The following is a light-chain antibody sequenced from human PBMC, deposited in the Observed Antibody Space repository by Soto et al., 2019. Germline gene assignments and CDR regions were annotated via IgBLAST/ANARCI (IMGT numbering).Light chain of an antibody. J-gene: IGLJ2*01. CDR3: SSYGGSDNVV. Sequence: QSVLTQPASVSGSPGQSITISCTGTSSDVGGYNYVSWYQQHPGKAPKLMIYEVSNRPSGVPDRFSGSKSGNTASLTVSGLQAEDEADYYCSSYGGSDNVVFGGGTKLTVL. CDR1: SSDVGGYNY. V-gene: IGLV2-8*01. CDR2: EVS.